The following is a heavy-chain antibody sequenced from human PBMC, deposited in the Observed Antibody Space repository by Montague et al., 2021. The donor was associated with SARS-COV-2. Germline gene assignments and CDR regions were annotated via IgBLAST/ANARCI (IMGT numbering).Heavy chain of an antibody. D-gene: IGHD3-22*01. V-gene: IGHV4-39*01. CDR1: GGSISSSSYY. Sequence: SETLSLTCTVSGGSISSSSYYWGWIRQPPGKGLEWIGSIYYSGSTYYNPSLKSRVTISVDTSKNQFSLKLSSVTAADTAVYYCARQGLFTMIVGNIFDYWGQGTTVTVSS. J-gene: IGHJ4*02. CDR2: IYYSGST. CDR3: ARQGLFTMIVGNIFDY.